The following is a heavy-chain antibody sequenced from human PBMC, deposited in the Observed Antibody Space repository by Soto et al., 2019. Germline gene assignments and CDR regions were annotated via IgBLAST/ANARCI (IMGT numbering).Heavy chain of an antibody. D-gene: IGHD3-9*01. CDR2: MNPNSGNT. CDR1: GYTFTSYD. V-gene: IGHV1-8*01. Sequence: ASVKVSCKASGYTFTSYDINWVRQATGQGLEWMGWMNPNSGNTGYAQKFQGRVTMTRNTSISTAYMELSSLRSEDTAVYYCARVPPHKDWSEIDYWGQGTLVTVSS. J-gene: IGHJ4*02. CDR3: ARVPPHKDWSEIDY.